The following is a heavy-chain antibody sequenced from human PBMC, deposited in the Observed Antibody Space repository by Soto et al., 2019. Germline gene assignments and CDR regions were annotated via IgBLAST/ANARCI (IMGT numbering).Heavy chain of an antibody. CDR2: ISAYNGNT. D-gene: IGHD5-18*01. Sequence: ASVKVSCKASGYTFTSYGISWVRQAPGQGLEWMGWISAYNGNTNYAQKLQGRVTMTTDTSTSTAYMELRSLRSDDTAVYYCARDTGSGTAMVMGFDPWGQGTLVTVSS. CDR3: ARDTGSGTAMVMGFDP. CDR1: GYTFTSYG. J-gene: IGHJ5*02. V-gene: IGHV1-18*01.